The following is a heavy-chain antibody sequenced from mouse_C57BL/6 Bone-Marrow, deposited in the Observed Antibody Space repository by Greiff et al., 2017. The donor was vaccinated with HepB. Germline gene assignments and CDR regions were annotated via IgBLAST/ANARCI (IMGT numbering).Heavy chain of an antibody. V-gene: IGHV1-72*01. CDR3: ARGLRIYYYGSSYPYF. Sequence: QVQLQQPGAELVKPGASVKLSCKASGYTFTSYWMHWVKQRPGRGLAWIGRIDPNSGVTKYNEKFKSKATLTVDKPSSPAYMQRNSLTSEDSAVYDCARGLRIYYYGSSYPYFWGQGTTLTVSS. J-gene: IGHJ2*01. D-gene: IGHD1-1*01. CDR1: GYTFTSYW. CDR2: IDPNSGVT.